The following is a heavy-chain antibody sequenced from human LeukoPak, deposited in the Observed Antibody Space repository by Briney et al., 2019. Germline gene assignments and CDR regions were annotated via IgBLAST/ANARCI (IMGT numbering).Heavy chain of an antibody. V-gene: IGHV4-34*01. D-gene: IGHD6-6*01. J-gene: IGHJ5*02. Sequence: PSETLSLTCAVYGGSFSSYYWSWIRQPPGKGLEWIGEINHSGSTNYNPSLKSRVTISVDTSKNQFSLKLSSVTAADTAVYYCARGRIAARPRWFDPWGQGTLVTVSS. CDR2: INHSGST. CDR1: GGSFSSYY. CDR3: ARGRIAARPRWFDP.